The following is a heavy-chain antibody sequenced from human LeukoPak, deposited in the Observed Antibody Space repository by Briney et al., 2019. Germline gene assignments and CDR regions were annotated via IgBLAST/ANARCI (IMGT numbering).Heavy chain of an antibody. CDR1: GYTFTSYD. Sequence: VASVSVSCKASGYTFTSYDINWVRQAAGQGLEWMGWMNPNSGNTAYAQKFQGRVTITRNTSISTAYMELSSLRSEDTAVYYCARGVRIAAAGWVIYYYYYMDVWGKGTTVTVSS. V-gene: IGHV1-8*03. D-gene: IGHD6-13*01. J-gene: IGHJ6*03. CDR2: MNPNSGNT. CDR3: ARGVRIAAAGWVIYYYYYMDV.